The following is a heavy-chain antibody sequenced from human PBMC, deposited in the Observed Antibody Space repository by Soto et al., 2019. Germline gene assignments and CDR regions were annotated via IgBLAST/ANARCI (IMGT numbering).Heavy chain of an antibody. CDR3: ATGGVGVVVPAAIGFDY. Sequence: GSVKVSCKVSGCALTELSMHWVRQAPGKGLEWMGGFDPEDGETIYAQKFQGRVTMTEDTSTDTAYMGLSSLRSEDTAVYYCATGGVGVVVPAAIGFDYWGQGTLVTVSS. CDR2: FDPEDGET. D-gene: IGHD2-2*02. J-gene: IGHJ4*02. CDR1: GCALTELS. V-gene: IGHV1-24*01.